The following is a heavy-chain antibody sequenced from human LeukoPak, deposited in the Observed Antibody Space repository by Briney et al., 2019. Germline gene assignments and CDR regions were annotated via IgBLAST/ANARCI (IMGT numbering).Heavy chain of an antibody. V-gene: IGHV3-21*01. D-gene: IGHD6-13*01. Sequence: GGSLRLSCAASGFAFSSYSMNWVRQALGKGLEWVSSISSSSSYIYYADSVKGRFTISRDNAKNSLYLQMNSLRAEDTAVYYCARILVAAAGDAFDIWGQGTMVTVPS. CDR3: ARILVAAAGDAFDI. CDR1: GFAFSSYS. J-gene: IGHJ3*02. CDR2: ISSSSSYI.